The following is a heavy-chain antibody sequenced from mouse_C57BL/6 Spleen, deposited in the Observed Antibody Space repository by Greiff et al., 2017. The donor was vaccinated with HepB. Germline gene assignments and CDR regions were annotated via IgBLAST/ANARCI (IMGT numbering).Heavy chain of an antibody. V-gene: IGHV1-59*01. CDR2: IDPSDSYT. J-gene: IGHJ1*03. D-gene: IGHD1-1*01. CDR3: ARPFTTVVATNFDV. CDR1: GYTFTSYW. Sequence: VQLQQPGAELVRPGTSVKLSCKASGYTFTSYWMHWVKQRPGQGLEWIGVIDPSDSYTNYNQKFKGKATLTVDKSPSTAYMQLSSLTSEDSAVYYCARPFTTVVATNFDVWGTGTTVTVSS.